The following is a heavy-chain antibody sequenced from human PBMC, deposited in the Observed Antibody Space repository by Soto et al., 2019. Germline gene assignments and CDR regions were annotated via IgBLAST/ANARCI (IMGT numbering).Heavy chain of an antibody. CDR3: VKEIVAAAYAATSAVDL. Sequence: EVQLLESGGGLVQPGGSLRLSCETSGFTFSSYVMGWVRQAPGAGLEWVSVIGGSGYGKSLADSVKGRFTISRDNSKDTLYSEMHSLRAEETGIYSCVKEIVAAAYAATSAVDLWGQANVVSVST. CDR1: GFTFSSYV. CDR2: IGGSGYGK. V-gene: IGHV3-23*01. J-gene: IGHJ4*02. D-gene: IGHD2-15*01.